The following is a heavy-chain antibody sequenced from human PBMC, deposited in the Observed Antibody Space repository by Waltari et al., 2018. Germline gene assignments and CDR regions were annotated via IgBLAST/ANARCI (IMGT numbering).Heavy chain of an antibody. D-gene: IGHD1-26*01. CDR3: ARGPRGSYSGSS. Sequence: QVQLQESGPGLVKPSETLSLTCTVSGGSISSHYWSWTRQPPGKGLEWIGYIYYSGSTNYNPSLKSRVTISVDTSKNQFSLKLSSVTAADTAVYYCARGPRGSYSGSSWGQGTLVTVSS. CDR1: GGSISSHY. J-gene: IGHJ5*02. V-gene: IGHV4-59*08. CDR2: IYYSGST.